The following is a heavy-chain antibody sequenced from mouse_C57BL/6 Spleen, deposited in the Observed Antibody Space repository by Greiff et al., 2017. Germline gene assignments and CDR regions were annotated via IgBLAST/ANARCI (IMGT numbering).Heavy chain of an antibody. D-gene: IGHD2-5*01. J-gene: IGHJ3*01. CDR1: GFSLSTFGMG. V-gene: IGHV8-8*01. Sequence: VKLMESGPGILQPSQTLSLTCSFSGFSLSTFGMGVGWIRQPSGKCLEWLVHIWWDDDKYYNPAMKSRLPISKDTSKTQVFLKIANVDTADTATYDCARIDSYSNPGWFAYWGQGTLVTVSA. CDR2: IWWDDDK. CDR3: ARIDSYSNPGWFAY.